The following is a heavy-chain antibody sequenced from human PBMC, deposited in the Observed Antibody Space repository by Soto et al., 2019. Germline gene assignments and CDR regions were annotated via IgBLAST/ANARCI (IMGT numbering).Heavy chain of an antibody. CDR3: ARDYLVKPHRVIDY. V-gene: IGHV3-33*01. CDR2: IWYDGSNK. D-gene: IGHD2-15*01. Sequence: QVQRVESGGGVVQPGRSLRLSCAASGFTVSSYVMHWVRQAPGKGLEWVAVIWYDGSNKYYADSVKGRFTISRDNSKNTLYLQMNSLRAEDTAVYYCARDYLVKPHRVIDYWGQGTLVTVSP. CDR1: GFTVSSYV. J-gene: IGHJ4*02.